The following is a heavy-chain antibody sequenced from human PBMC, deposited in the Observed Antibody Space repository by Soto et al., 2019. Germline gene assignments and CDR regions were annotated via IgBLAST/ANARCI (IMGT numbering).Heavy chain of an antibody. CDR2: IIPIFGTA. J-gene: IGHJ4*02. CDR3: ARDHGGNSGIFDY. CDR1: GCTFSSYA. V-gene: IGHV1-69*13. D-gene: IGHD2-21*02. Sequence: GASVKVSCKASGCTFSSYAISWVRQAPGQGLEWMGGIIPIFGTANYAQKFQGRVTITADESTSTAYMELSSLRSEDTAVYYCARDHGGNSGIFDYWGQGTLVTVSS.